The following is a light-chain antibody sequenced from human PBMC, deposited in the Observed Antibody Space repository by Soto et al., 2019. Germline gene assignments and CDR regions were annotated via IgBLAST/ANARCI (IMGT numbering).Light chain of an antibody. CDR1: ERISSKS. V-gene: IGKV3-20*01. J-gene: IGKJ2*01. CDR2: GTF. Sequence: EIVLTQSPGTLSLSPGERATLSCRASERISSKSLAWYQQKPGQAPRLLIYGTFNRATGIPDRFSGGGSGTDFTLTISRLEPEDFAVYFCQQYGSSPYTFGQGTKLEI. CDR3: QQYGSSPYT.